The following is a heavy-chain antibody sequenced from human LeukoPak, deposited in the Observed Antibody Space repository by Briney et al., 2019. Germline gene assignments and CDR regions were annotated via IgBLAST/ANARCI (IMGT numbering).Heavy chain of an antibody. D-gene: IGHD2-15*01. CDR2: ISSSSSYI. Sequence: GGSLRLSCAASGFTFSSYSMNWVRQAPGKGLEWVSSISSSSSYIYYADSVKGRFTISRDNAKNSLYLQMNSLRAEDTAVYYCASTVKGYCSGGSCSLAYWGQGTLVTVSS. CDR1: GFTFSSYS. V-gene: IGHV3-21*01. J-gene: IGHJ4*02. CDR3: ASTVKGYCSGGSCSLAY.